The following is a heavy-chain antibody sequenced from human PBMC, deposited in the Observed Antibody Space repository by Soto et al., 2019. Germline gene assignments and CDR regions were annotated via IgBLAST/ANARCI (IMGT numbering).Heavy chain of an antibody. D-gene: IGHD3-10*01. CDR1: GGTFSSYA. CDR3: AISQIYSFGESSYYYYGMDF. J-gene: IGHJ6*02. V-gene: IGHV1-69*13. CDR2: IIPIFGTA. Sequence: GASVKVSCKASGGTFSSYAISWVRQAPGQGLEWMGGIIPIFGTANYAQKFQGRVTITADESTSTAYMELSSLRSEDTAVYYCAISQIYSFGESSYYYYGMDFWGQGTTVTVSS.